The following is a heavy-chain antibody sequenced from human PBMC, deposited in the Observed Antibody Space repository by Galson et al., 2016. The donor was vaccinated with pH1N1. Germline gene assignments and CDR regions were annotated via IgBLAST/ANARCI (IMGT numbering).Heavy chain of an antibody. Sequence: SVKVSCKASEGTLTRYAISWVRQAPGQGLEWMGGIIPVFGAVTYAQKFQGRVTITADKSADTAYMELSSLRSEDTAVYYCASPPPSSGHLNYYYYMDVWGQGTTVTVS. V-gene: IGHV1-69*06. CDR3: ASPPPSSGHLNYYYYMDV. CDR1: EGTLTRYA. CDR2: IIPVFGAV. D-gene: IGHD3-3*01. J-gene: IGHJ6*03.